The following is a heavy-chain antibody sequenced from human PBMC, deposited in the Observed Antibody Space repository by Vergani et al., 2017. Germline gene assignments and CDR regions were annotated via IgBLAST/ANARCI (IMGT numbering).Heavy chain of an antibody. CDR3: ARDRTPAAGPGDAFDI. CDR1: GGTFSSYA. J-gene: IGHJ3*02. CDR2: IIPIFGTA. V-gene: IGHV1-69*01. D-gene: IGHD6-13*01. Sequence: QVQLVQSGAEVKKPGSSVKVSCKASGGTFSSYAISWVRQAPGQGLEWMGGIIPIFGTANYAQKFQGRVTITADESTSTAYMELSSLRSEDTAGYYCARDRTPAAGPGDAFDIWGQGTMVTVSS.